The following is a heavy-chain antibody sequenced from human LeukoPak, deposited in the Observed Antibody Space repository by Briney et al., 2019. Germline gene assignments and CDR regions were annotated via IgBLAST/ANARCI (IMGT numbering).Heavy chain of an antibody. J-gene: IGHJ4*02. V-gene: IGHV4-59*08. CDR2: IYYSGST. D-gene: IGHD1-14*01. CDR3: ARSAGDSGYFDY. Sequence: SETLSLTCTVSGGSISSYYWSWIRQPPGKGLEWIGYIYYSGSTNYNPSLKSRVTISVDTSKNQFSLKLSSVTAADTAVYYCARSAGDSGYFDYWGQGTLVTVSS. CDR1: GGSISSYY.